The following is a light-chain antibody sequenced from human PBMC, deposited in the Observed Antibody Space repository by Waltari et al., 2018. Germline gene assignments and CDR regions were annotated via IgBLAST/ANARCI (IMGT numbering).Light chain of an antibody. CDR2: GAS. J-gene: IGKJ1*01. V-gene: IGKV3-15*01. CDR3: QQYNKWPPGT. CDR1: QSVSSD. Sequence: EVVLTQSPATLSVSLGERATLSCRASQSVSSDLAWYQQKPGQAPRLIIHGASIRATGIRARFSGSGSVTEFTLTISSLQSEDSAVYYCQQYNKWPPGTFGQGTKVEIK.